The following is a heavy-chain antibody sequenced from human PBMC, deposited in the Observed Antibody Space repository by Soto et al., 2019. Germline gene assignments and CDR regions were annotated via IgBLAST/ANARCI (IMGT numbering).Heavy chain of an antibody. D-gene: IGHD2-21*02. J-gene: IGHJ4*02. Sequence: GGSLRLSCAASGFTFSSYGMHWVRQAPGKGLECVAVIWYGGSNKYYADSVKGRFTISRDNSKNTLYLQMNSLRAEDTAVYYSARHQTAPDSWGQGTLVTVSS. CDR1: GFTFSSYG. CDR3: ARHQTAPDS. V-gene: IGHV3-33*01. CDR2: IWYGGSNK.